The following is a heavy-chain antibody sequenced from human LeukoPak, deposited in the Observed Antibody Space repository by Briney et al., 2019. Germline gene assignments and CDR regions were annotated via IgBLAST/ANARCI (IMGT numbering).Heavy chain of an antibody. J-gene: IGHJ4*02. CDR3: VRHYSSDYYGWFAY. CDR2: INWNGVST. CDR1: GFIFHDFG. D-gene: IGHD3-22*01. Sequence: GGSLSLSCAAPGFIFHDFGMGWVRQVPGKGLQWVSGINWNGVSTAYADSVKGRFTISRDNANNSLYLQIHSLRDEDTAFYYYVRHYSSDYYGWFAYWRRGALVTVSS. V-gene: IGHV3-20*04.